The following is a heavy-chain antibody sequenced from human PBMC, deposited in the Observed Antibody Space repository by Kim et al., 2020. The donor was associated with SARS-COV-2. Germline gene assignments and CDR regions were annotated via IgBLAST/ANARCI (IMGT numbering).Heavy chain of an antibody. V-gene: IGHV5-10-1*01. CDR2: YT. CDR3: ASLQAPWRFDY. Sequence: YTNYSPSFQGHVTISAYKSISTAYLQWSSLKASDTAMYYCASLQAPWRFDYWGQGTLVTVSS. D-gene: IGHD3-3*01. J-gene: IGHJ4*02.